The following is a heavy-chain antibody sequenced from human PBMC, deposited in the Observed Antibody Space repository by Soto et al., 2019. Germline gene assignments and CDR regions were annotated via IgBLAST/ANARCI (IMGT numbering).Heavy chain of an antibody. D-gene: IGHD6-13*01. J-gene: IGHJ6*03. CDR3: AKDRTHSSSWLQIYYYYMDV. Sequence: PGGSLRLSCAASGFTFSSYWMHWVRQAPGKGLVWVSPINSSGGSTYYADSVKGRFTISRDNSKNTLYLQMNSLRAEDTAVYYCAKDRTHSSSWLQIYYYYMDVWGKGTTVTVSS. V-gene: IGHV3-74*01. CDR1: GFTFSSYW. CDR2: INSSGGST.